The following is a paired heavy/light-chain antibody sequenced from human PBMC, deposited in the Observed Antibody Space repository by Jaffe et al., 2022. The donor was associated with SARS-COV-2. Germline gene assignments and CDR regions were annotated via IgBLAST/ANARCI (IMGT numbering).Light chain of an antibody. CDR3: QQYKTFWT. Sequence: DIQMTQSPSTVSASVGDRVTITCRASQNVISWLAWYQQKPGRAPKLLIYKASILEGGVPSRFSGSGSGTEFTLTISSLQPDDFATYYCQQYKTFWTFGQGTKVEIK. J-gene: IGKJ1*01. CDR1: QNVISW. CDR2: KAS. V-gene: IGKV1-5*03.
Heavy chain of an antibody. D-gene: IGHD4-17*01. J-gene: IGHJ4*02. CDR2: IFWDDDK. Sequence: QITLKESGPTLVKPTQTLTLTCTFSGFSIGATGVGVGWIRQPPGKALEWLALIFWDDDKRYSPSLNNRLTITKDASKNQVVLTMTNMDPVDTATYYCEYSRRWPDYQFRYWGPGTLVTVSS. CDR1: GFSIGATGVG. V-gene: IGHV2-5*02. CDR3: EYSRRWPDYQFRY.